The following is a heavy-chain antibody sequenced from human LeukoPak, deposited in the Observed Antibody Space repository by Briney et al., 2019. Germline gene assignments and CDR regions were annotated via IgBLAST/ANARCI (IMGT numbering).Heavy chain of an antibody. CDR1: RFTFSNAW. CDR2: IKSKADGETT. Sequence: GGSLRLSCAASRFTFSNAWLNWVRQAPGKGLEWVGRIKSKADGETTDYVVPVKGRFTISRDDSNNMVYLQMNSLKIEDTAVYYCALDEPDYAPYDFDYWGQGTQVTVSS. J-gene: IGHJ4*02. D-gene: IGHD4-17*01. CDR3: ALDEPDYAPYDFDY. V-gene: IGHV3-15*01.